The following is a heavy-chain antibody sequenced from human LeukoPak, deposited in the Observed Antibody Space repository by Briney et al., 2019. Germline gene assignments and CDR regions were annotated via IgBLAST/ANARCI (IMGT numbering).Heavy chain of an antibody. D-gene: IGHD6-13*01. J-gene: IGHJ4*02. Sequence: GGSPRLSCAASGFTFSGYAMAWVRQAPGKGLEWVSSITITGSSPSYADSVKGRFTVSRDNSKNTLYLQMNSLRAEDTAVYFCAKSSSSWSYYFNYWGQGTLVTVSS. CDR1: GFTFSGYA. CDR3: AKSSSSWSYYFNY. CDR2: ITITGSSP. V-gene: IGHV3-23*01.